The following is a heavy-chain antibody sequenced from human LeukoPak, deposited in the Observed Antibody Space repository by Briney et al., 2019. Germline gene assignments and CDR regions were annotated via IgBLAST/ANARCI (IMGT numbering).Heavy chain of an antibody. CDR2: INHSGST. CDR1: GGSFSGYY. CDR3: ARGRYYDFWSGYRTRTYYYGMYV. Sequence: PSETLSLTCAVYGGSFSGYYWSWIRQPPGKGLEWIGEINHSGSTNYNPSLKSRVTISVDPSKNQFSLKLSAVTAADTAVYYCARGRYYDFWSGYRTRTYYYGMYVWGQGTTVTVAS. D-gene: IGHD3-3*01. V-gene: IGHV4-34*01. J-gene: IGHJ6*02.